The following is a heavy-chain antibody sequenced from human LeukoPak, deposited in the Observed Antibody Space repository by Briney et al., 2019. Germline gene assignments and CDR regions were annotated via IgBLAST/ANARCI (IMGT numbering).Heavy chain of an antibody. D-gene: IGHD1-26*01. Sequence: PSETLSLTCTVSGGSISSSSYYWGWIRQPPGKGLEWIGSIYYSGSTYYNPSLKSRVTISIDTSKNQFSLKLSSVTAADTAMYYCAGVVGGSYSMDVWGQGTTVTASS. CDR3: AGVVGGSYSMDV. CDR2: IYYSGST. CDR1: GGSISSSSYY. V-gene: IGHV4-39*07. J-gene: IGHJ6*03.